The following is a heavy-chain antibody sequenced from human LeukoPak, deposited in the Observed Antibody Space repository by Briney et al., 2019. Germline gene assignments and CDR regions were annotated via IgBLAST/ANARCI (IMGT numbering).Heavy chain of an antibody. CDR2: IRWNSDSR. CDR3: ARDGHYYDSSGYEYRGGYYYYMDV. J-gene: IGHJ6*03. D-gene: IGHD3-22*01. V-gene: IGHV3-9*01. CDR1: GFTCDDYA. Sequence: GGSLRLSCAASGFTCDDYAMHWVRSAPGEGLVWVSGIRWNSDSRVYADCVKGRFTISRDNDTNSLYLQMNSLKAEDTAVYYCARDGHYYDSSGYEYRGGYYYYMDVWGKGTTVTVSS.